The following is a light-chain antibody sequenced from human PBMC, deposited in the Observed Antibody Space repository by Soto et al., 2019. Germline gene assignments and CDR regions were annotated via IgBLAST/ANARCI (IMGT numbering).Light chain of an antibody. CDR1: QSISIY. J-gene: IGKJ1*01. V-gene: IGKV1-39*01. Sequence: DIQMTQSPSSLSASVGDRVTITCRTSQSISIYLNWYQQIPGKAPKLLIYASSNLHTGVPSRFSGSASGTDFTLIISSLQPEDSATYYCQQTYSNPRTFGQGTKVDIK. CDR2: ASS. CDR3: QQTYSNPRT.